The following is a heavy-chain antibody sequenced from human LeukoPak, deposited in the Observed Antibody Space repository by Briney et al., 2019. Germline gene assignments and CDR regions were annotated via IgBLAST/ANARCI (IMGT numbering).Heavy chain of an antibody. V-gene: IGHV3-23*01. J-gene: IGHJ5*02. D-gene: IGHD3-16*01. CDR2: INGRGDNT. Sequence: GGSLRLSCEASGFTFSTYAMSWVRQAPGKGLEWVSAINGRGDNTYYADFVKVRFTISRDNSKSTVFLQMNSLRTEDTDVYYCAKDRVSPGFNLFDPWGQGTLVTVSS. CDR1: GFTFSTYA. CDR3: AKDRVSPGFNLFDP.